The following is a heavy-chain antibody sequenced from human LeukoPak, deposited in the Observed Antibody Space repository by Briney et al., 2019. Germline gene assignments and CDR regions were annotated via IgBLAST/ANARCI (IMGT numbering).Heavy chain of an antibody. Sequence: ASVKVSCKVSGHTLLDLSIHWVRQAPGKGLEWMAGFHPENGETIYTQSFQGRVTITEDTSSDTAYMELSSLRSEDTAVYYCARRSTLYSSGRFYFDYWGQGTLVTVSS. V-gene: IGHV1-24*01. J-gene: IGHJ4*02. D-gene: IGHD6-19*01. CDR2: FHPENGET. CDR3: ARRSTLYSSGRFYFDY. CDR1: GHTLLDLS.